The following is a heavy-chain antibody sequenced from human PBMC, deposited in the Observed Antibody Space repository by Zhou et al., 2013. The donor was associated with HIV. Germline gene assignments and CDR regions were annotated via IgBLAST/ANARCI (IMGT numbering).Heavy chain of an antibody. CDR2: INPSTSHT. CDR3: ARRGTWGDRFNVIRGGLDV. Sequence: QVELVQSGTEVKKPGASVKLSCKTSGYSFTDYGFTWLRQAPGQGLEWMGWINPSTSHTTYAQNFQGRVTMTRNISINTAYMELNSLRSEDTAVYYCARRGTWGDRFNVIRGGLDVWGQGTTVTVSS. J-gene: IGHJ6*02. V-gene: IGHV1-8*01. D-gene: IGHD1-1*01. CDR1: GYSFTDYG.